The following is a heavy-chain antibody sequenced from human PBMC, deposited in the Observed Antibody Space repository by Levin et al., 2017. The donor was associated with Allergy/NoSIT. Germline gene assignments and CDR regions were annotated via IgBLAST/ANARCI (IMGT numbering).Heavy chain of an antibody. D-gene: IGHD5-12*01. J-gene: IGHJ6*02. V-gene: IGHV1-69*13. Sequence: ASVKVSCKASGGTFSSFAISWVRQAPGEGLEWMGGIIPVFGTVHYAQKFQGRVTITADESASTAYMELSSLRSEDTAVDYCARAVPTVASNMDDYSYYYGMDVWGQGTTVTVSS. CDR1: GGTFSSFA. CDR2: IIPVFGTV. CDR3: ARAVPTVASNMDDYSYYYGMDV.